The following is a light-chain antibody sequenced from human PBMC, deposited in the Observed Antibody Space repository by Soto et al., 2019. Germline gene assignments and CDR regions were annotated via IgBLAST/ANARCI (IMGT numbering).Light chain of an antibody. CDR1: SSDVGGYNY. V-gene: IGLV2-8*01. CDR3: SSDERSMGV. CDR2: EVS. Sequence: QSALTQPPSASGSPGQSVTISCTGTSSDVGGYNYVSWYQQHPGKAPKLMIYEVSKRPSGVPDRFSGSKSGNTASLTVSGLQAEDEADYYCSSDERSMGVFGTVTEVTDL. J-gene: IGLJ1*01.